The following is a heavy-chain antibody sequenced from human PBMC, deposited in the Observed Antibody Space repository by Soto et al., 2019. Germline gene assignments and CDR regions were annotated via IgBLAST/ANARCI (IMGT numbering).Heavy chain of an antibody. CDR1: GGTFSRYA. V-gene: IGHV1-69*01. CDR3: AREGEMATINLPFDY. J-gene: IGHJ4*02. D-gene: IGHD5-12*01. Sequence: QVQLVQSGAEVKKPGSSVKVSCKASGGTFSRYAISWVRQAPGQGLEWMGGIIPMFGTANYAQKFQGRVTITAEESTSTAYMELSSLRSEDTAVYYCAREGEMATINLPFDYWGQGTLVTVSS. CDR2: IIPMFGTA.